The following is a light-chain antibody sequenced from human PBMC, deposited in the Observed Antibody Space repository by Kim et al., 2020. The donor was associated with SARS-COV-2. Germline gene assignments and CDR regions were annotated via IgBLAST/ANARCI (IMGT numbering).Light chain of an antibody. J-gene: IGKJ3*01. V-gene: IGKV1-39*01. CDR1: QSISSH. CDR2: AAS. Sequence: DIQMTQSPSSLSASVGDRVTITCRTTQSISSHLNWYQQKPGRAPKLLISAASTLQGGVPSRFSGSGSETDFTLTISSLQPDHFATYFCQQSYITPFTFGPATKVVI. CDR3: QQSYITPFT.